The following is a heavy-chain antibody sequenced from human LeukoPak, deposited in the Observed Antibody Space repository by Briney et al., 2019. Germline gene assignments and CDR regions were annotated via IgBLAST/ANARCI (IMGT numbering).Heavy chain of an antibody. J-gene: IGHJ4*02. D-gene: IGHD3-10*01. V-gene: IGHV4-31*03. Sequence: SETLSLTCTVSGGSISSGGYSWSWIRHHPGKGLEWIGYIYYSGSTYYNPSLKSRVTISVDTSKNQFSLKLSSVTAADTAVYYCARARLGFGELPTYFDYWGQGTLVTVSS. CDR1: GGSISSGGYS. CDR2: IYYSGST. CDR3: ARARLGFGELPTYFDY.